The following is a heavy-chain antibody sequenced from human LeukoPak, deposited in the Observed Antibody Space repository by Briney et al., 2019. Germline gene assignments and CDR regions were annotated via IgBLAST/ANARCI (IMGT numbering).Heavy chain of an antibody. Sequence: ASVTVSCKASGYTFTSYAVHWVRQAAGQRPEWLGKIKTGDGTTEISEKFQGRVTFSRDSDATIAYMELISPTSEDTALYYCARVALGGYSSSPLEHWGQGTLVTVSS. D-gene: IGHD6-13*01. CDR3: ARVALGGYSSSPLEH. J-gene: IGHJ4*02. CDR2: IKTGDGTT. CDR1: GYTFTSYA. V-gene: IGHV1-3*04.